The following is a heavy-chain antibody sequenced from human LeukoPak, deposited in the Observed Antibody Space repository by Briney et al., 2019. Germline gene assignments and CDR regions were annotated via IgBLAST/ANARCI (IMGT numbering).Heavy chain of an antibody. Sequence: SETLSLTCTVSGGSISSGGYYWSWIRQPPGKGLEWIGYIYHSGSTNYNPSLKSRVTISVDTSKNQFSLKLSSVTAADTAVYYCARESGLAAFDIWGQGTMVTVSS. CDR2: IYHSGST. J-gene: IGHJ3*02. D-gene: IGHD3-10*01. CDR1: GGSISSGGYY. CDR3: ARESGLAAFDI. V-gene: IGHV4-30-2*01.